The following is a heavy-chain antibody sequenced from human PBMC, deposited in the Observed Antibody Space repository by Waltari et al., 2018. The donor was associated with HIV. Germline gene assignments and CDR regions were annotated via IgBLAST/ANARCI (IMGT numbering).Heavy chain of an antibody. V-gene: IGHV5-51*01. J-gene: IGHJ6*02. CDR3: ARLAWGTAVDRGNYYHGMDV. D-gene: IGHD3-16*01. CDR1: GYSFTNYW. CDR2: IYGGDSDT. Sequence: VQLVQSGADANKPGQSLKISCRGSGYSFTNYWIGWVSNLPGNGREWMGIIYGGDSDTTYSPSFQGQVTISADKSTSTAYLQWSSLKASDTAMYYCARLAWGTAVDRGNYYHGMDVWGQGTTVTVSS.